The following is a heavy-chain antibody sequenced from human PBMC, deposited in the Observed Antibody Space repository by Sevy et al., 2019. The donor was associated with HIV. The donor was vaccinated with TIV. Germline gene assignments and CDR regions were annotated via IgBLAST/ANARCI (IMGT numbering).Heavy chain of an antibody. D-gene: IGHD2-15*01. Sequence: GGSLRLSCAASGVTFNMYWMTWVRQAPGKGLEWVANIKEDGSERNYLDSVKGRFTISRDNAKGSLYLQINSLRAEDTAVYYCARHCSGGSCYSLLPHYYYGMDVWGQGTTVTVSS. J-gene: IGHJ6*02. CDR2: IKEDGSER. CDR1: GVTFNMYW. CDR3: ARHCSGGSCYSLLPHYYYGMDV. V-gene: IGHV3-7*01.